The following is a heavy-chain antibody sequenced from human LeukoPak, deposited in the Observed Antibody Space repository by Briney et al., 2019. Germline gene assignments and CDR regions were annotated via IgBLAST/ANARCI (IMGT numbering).Heavy chain of an antibody. D-gene: IGHD3-10*01. CDR3: ARDRDTVVRGLFDY. CDR2: IYYSGST. Sequence: PSETLSLTCTVSGGSISSYYWSWIRQPPGKGLEWIGSIYYSGSTNYNPSLKSRVTISVDTSKNQFSLKLSSVTSADTALYYCARDRDTVVRGLFDYWGQGTLVTVSS. CDR1: GGSISSYY. J-gene: IGHJ4*02. V-gene: IGHV4-59*01.